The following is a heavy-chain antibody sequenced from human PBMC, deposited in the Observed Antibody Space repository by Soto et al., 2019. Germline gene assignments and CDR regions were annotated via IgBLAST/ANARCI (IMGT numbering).Heavy chain of an antibody. CDR3: ERVYSSSNYFDY. CDR1: GYTFTGYY. Sequence: ASVKVSCKASGYTFTGYYMHWVRQAPGQGLEWMGWINPNSGGTNYAQKFQGRVTMTRDTSISTAYMELSRLRSDDTAVYYCERVYSSSNYFDYWGQGTLVTVSS. D-gene: IGHD6-6*01. CDR2: INPNSGGT. J-gene: IGHJ4*02. V-gene: IGHV1-2*02.